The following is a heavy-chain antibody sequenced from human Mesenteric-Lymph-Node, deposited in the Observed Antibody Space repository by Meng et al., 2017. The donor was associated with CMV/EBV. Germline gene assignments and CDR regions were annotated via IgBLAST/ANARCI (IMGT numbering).Heavy chain of an antibody. J-gene: IGHJ4*02. V-gene: IGHV3-9*01. Sequence: SLRLSCAASGFTFDHYAMHWVRQAPGKGLEWVSGINWNSASSCYACSVKGRFTVSRDDAKNSLYLQMDILAAEDTAFYFCAKGVNSQIAHIDYWGQGTMVTVSS. CDR2: INWNSASS. D-gene: IGHD2-21*01. CDR3: AKGVNSQIAHIDY. CDR1: GFTFDHYA.